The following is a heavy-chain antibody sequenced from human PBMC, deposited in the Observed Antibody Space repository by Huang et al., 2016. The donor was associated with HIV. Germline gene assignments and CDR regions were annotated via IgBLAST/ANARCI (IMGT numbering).Heavy chain of an antibody. J-gene: IGHJ3*02. CDR3: ARQGFGRKDAFDI. Sequence: QVQMVQSGAEVKKPGASVKVSCKVSGYTFKSYGITWVRQATGQGLEWMGWFRTYNGNTTYAQRLQGRVTMTTDTSTSTAYMELRRLRSNDTAVYYCARQGFGRKDAFDIWGQGTMVTVS. CDR1: GYTFKSYG. V-gene: IGHV1-18*01. CDR2: FRTYNGNT. D-gene: IGHD3-10*01.